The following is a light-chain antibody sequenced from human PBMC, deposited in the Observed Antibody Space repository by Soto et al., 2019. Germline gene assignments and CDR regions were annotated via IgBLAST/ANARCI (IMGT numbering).Light chain of an antibody. CDR2: EGT. J-gene: IGLJ2*01. CDR3: CSYTRSSTVI. Sequence: QSALTQPASVSGSPGQSITISCTGTRSDVGSYNLVSWYQHHPGKAPKLMIYEGTKRPSGVSNRFSGSKSGSTASLTISGLQAEDEADYYCCSYTRSSTVIFGGGTKVTVL. CDR1: RSDVGSYNL. V-gene: IGLV2-23*01.